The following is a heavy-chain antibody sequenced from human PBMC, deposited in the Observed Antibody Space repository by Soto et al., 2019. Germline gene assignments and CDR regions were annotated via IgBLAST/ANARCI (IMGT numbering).Heavy chain of an antibody. Sequence: PSETLSITCTFSGRSISIGSFVWTWIRQHPVKGLEWIGSIHYSGRSKYNPSLGSRLTMSIDTSKNQFSLNLNSVTAADTAMYYCARGDSVFDYWGQGTLVTVSS. J-gene: IGHJ4*02. V-gene: IGHV4-31*03. CDR1: GRSISIGSFV. CDR3: ARGDSVFDY. CDR2: IHYSGRS. D-gene: IGHD2-21*01.